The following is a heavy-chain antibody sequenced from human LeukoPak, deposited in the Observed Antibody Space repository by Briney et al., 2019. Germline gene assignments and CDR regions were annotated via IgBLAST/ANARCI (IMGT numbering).Heavy chain of an antibody. CDR3: AKDGGSWKGIDV. D-gene: IGHD3-10*01. Sequence: GGSLRLSSAASGFTFSSYAMSWVRQAPGKGLEWVSAISGSGGSTYYADSVKGRFTISRDNSKNTLYLQMNSLRAEDTAVYYCAKDGGSWKGIDVWGQGTTVTVSS. CDR2: ISGSGGST. CDR1: GFTFSSYA. J-gene: IGHJ6*02. V-gene: IGHV3-23*01.